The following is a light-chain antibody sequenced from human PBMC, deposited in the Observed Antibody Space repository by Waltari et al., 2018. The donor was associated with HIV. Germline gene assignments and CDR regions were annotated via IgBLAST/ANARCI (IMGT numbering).Light chain of an antibody. Sequence: DIQITQSHAMLSASVRARVTHICRASEPIRSDLAWFQQKPGKAPKRLIFATSTLQTGVPQRFSGSGSGTQFTLTVTSLQPEDFATYFCQQHNSFPITFGGGTKV. CDR3: QQHNSFPIT. J-gene: IGKJ4*01. CDR2: ATS. CDR1: EPIRSD. V-gene: IGKV1-17*01.